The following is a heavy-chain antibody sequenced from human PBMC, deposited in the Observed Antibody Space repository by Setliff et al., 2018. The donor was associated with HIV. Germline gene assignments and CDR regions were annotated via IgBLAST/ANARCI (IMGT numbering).Heavy chain of an antibody. Sequence: SETLSLTCTVSGGSVRRSSYYWGWVRQPAGKGLEWIGHISTTGSTNYNPSLKSRVIMSVDTSRNQFSLKLSSVTAADTAVYYCARGHDNKYYYFYYMDVWGKGTTVTVSS. V-gene: IGHV4-61*09. CDR2: ISTTGST. CDR3: ARGHDNKYYYFYYMDV. CDR1: GGSVRRSSYY. D-gene: IGHD3-9*01. J-gene: IGHJ6*03.